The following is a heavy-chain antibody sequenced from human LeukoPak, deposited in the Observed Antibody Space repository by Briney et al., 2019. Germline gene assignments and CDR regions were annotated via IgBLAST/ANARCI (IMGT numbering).Heavy chain of an antibody. J-gene: IGHJ4*02. V-gene: IGHV4-34*01. Sequence: SETLSLTCAVYGGSFSGYYWSWIRQPPGKGLEWIGEINHSGSTNYNPSLKSRDTISVDTSKNQFSRKLSSVTAAATAVYYGARGGALRGLASTFDYWGQGTLVTVSS. CDR3: ARGGALRGLASTFDY. CDR1: GGSFSGYY. D-gene: IGHD1-26*01. CDR2: INHSGST.